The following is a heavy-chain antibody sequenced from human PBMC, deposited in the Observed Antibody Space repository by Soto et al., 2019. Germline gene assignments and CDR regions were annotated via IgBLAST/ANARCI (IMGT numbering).Heavy chain of an antibody. J-gene: IGHJ1*01. D-gene: IGHD2-15*01. CDR3: ARGEGCSGGSCYSPEYFQH. V-gene: IGHV3-33*01. CDR2: IWYDGSNK. Sequence: QVQLVESGGGVVQPGRSLRLSCAASGFTFSSYGMHWVRQAPGKGLEWVAVIWYDGSNKYYADSMKGRFTISRDNSKNTLYLQMNSLRAEDTAVYYCARGEGCSGGSCYSPEYFQHWGQGTLVTVSS. CDR1: GFTFSSYG.